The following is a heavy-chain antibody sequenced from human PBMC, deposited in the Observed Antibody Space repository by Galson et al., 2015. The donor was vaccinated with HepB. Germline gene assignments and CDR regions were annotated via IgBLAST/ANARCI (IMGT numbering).Heavy chain of an antibody. CDR1: GFTFTSSA. CDR3: AADLYCSGGSCYEDY. J-gene: IGHJ4*02. Sequence: SVKVSCKASGFTFTSSAMQWVRQARGQRLEWIGWIVVGSGNTNYAQTFQERVTITRDMSTSTAYMELSSLKSEDTAVYYCAADLYCSGGSCYEDYWGQGTLVTVSS. D-gene: IGHD2-15*01. CDR2: IVVGSGNT. V-gene: IGHV1-58*02.